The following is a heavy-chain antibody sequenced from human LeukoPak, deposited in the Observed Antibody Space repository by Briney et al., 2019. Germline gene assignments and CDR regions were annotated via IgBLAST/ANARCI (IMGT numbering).Heavy chain of an antibody. V-gene: IGHV4-34*01. CDR2: SNHSGRT. Sequence: PSETLSLTCAVYGGSFSGYYWSWIRQPPGKGLEGIGESNHSGRTNYNPSLKSRFTISVDTYKNQFSLKLSSVTAADTAVYYCARVEDYYDSSGYYTLGWYFDLWGRGTLVTVSS. CDR1: GGSFSGYY. D-gene: IGHD3-22*01. CDR3: ARVEDYYDSSGYYTLGWYFDL. J-gene: IGHJ2*01.